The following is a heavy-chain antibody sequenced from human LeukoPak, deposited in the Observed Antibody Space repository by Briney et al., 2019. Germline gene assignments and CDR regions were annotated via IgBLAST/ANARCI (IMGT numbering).Heavy chain of an antibody. Sequence: PGRSLRLSCAASGFTFSSYAMHWVRQAPGKGLEWVAVISYDGSNKYYADSVKGRFTISRDNSKNMVSLQMDRLRSDDTAKYHCTRERGDREFDYWGQGILVSVSS. CDR3: TRERGDREFDY. V-gene: IGHV3-30-3*01. CDR2: ISYDGSNK. J-gene: IGHJ4*02. D-gene: IGHD5-18*01. CDR1: GFTFSSYA.